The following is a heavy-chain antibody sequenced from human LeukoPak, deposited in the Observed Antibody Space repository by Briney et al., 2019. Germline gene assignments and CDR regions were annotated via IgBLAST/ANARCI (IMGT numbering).Heavy chain of an antibody. J-gene: IGHJ4*02. Sequence: PGGSLRLSCAASGFTFSSYAMSWVRQAPGKGLEWVSAISGGGGSTYYADSVKGRFTISRDISKNTLYLQMNSLRAEDTAVYYCASRGFSGPAAMFTLFDYWGQGALVTVSS. CDR1: GFTFSSYA. D-gene: IGHD5-18*01. V-gene: IGHV3-23*01. CDR3: ASRGFSGPAAMFTLFDY. CDR2: ISGGGGST.